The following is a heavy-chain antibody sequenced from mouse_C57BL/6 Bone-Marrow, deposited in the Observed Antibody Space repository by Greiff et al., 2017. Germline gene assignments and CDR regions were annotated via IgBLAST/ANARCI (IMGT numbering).Heavy chain of an antibody. CDR1: GYTFTSYW. D-gene: IGHD2-10*01. Sequence: QVQLQQPGAELVRPGSSVKLSCKASGYTFTSYWMHWVKQRPIQGLEWIGNIDPSDSETNYNQKLKEQATLTVDKSSSTAYMQLSSLTSEDSAVYYCARSYFYGYFDVWGTGTTVTVSS. V-gene: IGHV1-52*01. J-gene: IGHJ1*03. CDR3: ARSYFYGYFDV. CDR2: IDPSDSET.